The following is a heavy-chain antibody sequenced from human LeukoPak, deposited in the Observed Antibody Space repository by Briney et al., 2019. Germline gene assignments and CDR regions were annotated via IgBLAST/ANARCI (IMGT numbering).Heavy chain of an antibody. CDR2: INHSGST. V-gene: IGHV4-34*01. J-gene: IGHJ4*02. D-gene: IGHD3-16*01. CDR1: GGSFSGYY. Sequence: SETLSLTCAVYGGSFSGYYWSWIRQPPGKGLEWIGEINHSGSTNYNPSLKSRVTISVDTSKNQFSLKLSSVTAADTAVYYCARVRDYHYYFDYWGQGTLVTVSS. CDR3: ARVRDYHYYFDY.